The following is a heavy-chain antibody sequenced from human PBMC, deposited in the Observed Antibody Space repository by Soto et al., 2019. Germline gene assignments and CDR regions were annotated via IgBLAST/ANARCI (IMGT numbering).Heavy chain of an antibody. D-gene: IGHD3-22*01. CDR3: ARGQYASSGYYHSSFDC. CDR2: IYYTGNT. Sequence: QVQLQESGPGLVKPSQTLSLTCTVSGGSISSGGYYWSWIRQHPGTGLEWIGYIYYTGNTYYSPPRKSRVSRSLDASRNQFSLKLSSVTAADTAVYYCARGQYASSGYYHSSFDCWGQGALVTVSS. CDR1: GGSISSGGYY. V-gene: IGHV4-31*03. J-gene: IGHJ4*02.